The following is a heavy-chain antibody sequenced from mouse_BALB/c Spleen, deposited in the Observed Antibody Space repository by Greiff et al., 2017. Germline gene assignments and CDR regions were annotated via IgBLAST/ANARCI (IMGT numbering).Heavy chain of an antibody. Sequence: QVQLQQSGAELMKPGASVKISCKATGYTFSSYWIEWVKQRPGHGLEWIGEILPGSGSTNYNEKFKGKATFTADTSSNTAYMQLSSLTSEDSAVYYGARDYCGRGYAMDYWGQGTSVTVSS. CDR3: ARDYCGRGYAMDY. V-gene: IGHV1-9*01. CDR1: GYTFSSYW. CDR2: ILPGSGST. D-gene: IGHD1-1*01. J-gene: IGHJ4*01.